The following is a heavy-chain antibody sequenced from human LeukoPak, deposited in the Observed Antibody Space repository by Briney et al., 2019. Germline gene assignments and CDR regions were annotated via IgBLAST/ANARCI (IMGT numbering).Heavy chain of an antibody. CDR1: GFTFSSYG. J-gene: IGHJ6*03. CDR3: AKDGEYSGYETYYYYYYMDV. Sequence: GGSLRLSCAASGFTFSSYGMHWVRQAPGKGLEWVAVISYDGSNKYYADSVKGRFTISRDNSKNTLYLQMNSLRAEDTAVYYCAKDGEYSGYETYYYYYYMDVWGKGTTVTVSS. CDR2: ISYDGSNK. V-gene: IGHV3-30*18. D-gene: IGHD5-12*01.